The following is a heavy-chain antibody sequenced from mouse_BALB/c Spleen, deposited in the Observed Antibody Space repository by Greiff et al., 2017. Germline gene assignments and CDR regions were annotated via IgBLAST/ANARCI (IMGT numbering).Heavy chain of an antibody. CDR3: APYGNMFAY. CDR2: ISYDGSN. V-gene: IGHV3-6*02. D-gene: IGHD2-10*02. J-gene: IGHJ3*01. CDR1: GYSITSGYY. Sequence: EVKLVESGPGLVKPSQSLSLTCSVTGYSITSGYYWNWIRQFPGNKLEWMGYISYDGSNNYNPSLKNRISITRDTSKNQFFLKLNSVTTEDTATYYCAPYGNMFAYWGQGTLVTVSA.